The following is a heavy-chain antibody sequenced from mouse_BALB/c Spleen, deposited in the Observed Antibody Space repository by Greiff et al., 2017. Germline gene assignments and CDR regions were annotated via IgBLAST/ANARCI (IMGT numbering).Heavy chain of an antibody. J-gene: IGHJ2*01. CDR3: ARNDYDDGRVFDY. V-gene: IGHV5-6-5*01. CDR2: ISSGGST. D-gene: IGHD2-4*01. Sequence: EVQLVESGGGLVKPGGSLKLSCAASGFTFSSYAMSWVRQTPEKRLEWVASISSGGSTYYPDSVKGRFTISSENARNILYLQMSSLRSEDTARYCCARNDYDDGRVFDYWGQGTTLTVSS. CDR1: GFTFSSYA.